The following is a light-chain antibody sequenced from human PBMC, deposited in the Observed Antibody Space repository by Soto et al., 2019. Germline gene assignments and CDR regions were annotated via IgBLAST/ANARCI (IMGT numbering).Light chain of an antibody. CDR3: QQYETFSGT. CDR1: QSVSGR. Sequence: DIQMTQSPSTLSASVGDTVTVTCRASQSVSGRLAWYQQKPGEAPKLLIYDASALPLGVPSRFSGSGSGTKFTLTIASLQPDDFATYDCQQYETFSGTFGPGTKVEI. J-gene: IGKJ1*01. V-gene: IGKV1-5*01. CDR2: DAS.